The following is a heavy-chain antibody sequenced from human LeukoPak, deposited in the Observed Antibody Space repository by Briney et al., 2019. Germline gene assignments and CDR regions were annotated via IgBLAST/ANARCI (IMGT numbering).Heavy chain of an antibody. CDR2: IYPGDSDT. V-gene: IGHV5-51*01. J-gene: IGHJ4*02. CDR3: ARRYYYDSSGKYYFDY. CDR1: GYSFTSYW. D-gene: IGHD3-22*01. Sequence: GASLKISCKGSGYSFTSYWIGWVRQLPGKGLEWMGIIYPGDSDTRYSPSFQGQVTISAVKSISTAYLQWSSLKASDTAMYYCARRYYYDSSGKYYFDYWGQGTLVTVSS.